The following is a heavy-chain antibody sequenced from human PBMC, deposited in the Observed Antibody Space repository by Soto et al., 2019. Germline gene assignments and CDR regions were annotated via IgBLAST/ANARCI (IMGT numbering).Heavy chain of an antibody. CDR1: GGTFSTYA. Sequence: QVQLVQSGAEVKKPGSSVKVSCKASGGTFSTYAVNWVRQAPGQGLEWMGGIMPIFGTAKYAQKVQGRVTITADASTGTGCLETSSLISEYTAVYRCENDRGHRKVSVNYGLDVWGQGTTVTVSS. V-gene: IGHV1-69*01. CDR2: IMPIFGTA. CDR3: ENDRGHRKVSVNYGLDV. D-gene: IGHD3-10*01. J-gene: IGHJ6*02.